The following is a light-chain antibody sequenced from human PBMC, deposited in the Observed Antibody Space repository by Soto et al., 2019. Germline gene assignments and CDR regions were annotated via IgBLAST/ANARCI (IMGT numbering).Light chain of an antibody. Sequence: EIVLTLSPGTLSLSPGERATLSCRAGQTISSSLLAWYQQKLGQAPRLLIYGASSRATGISDRFSGSGSGTDFTLTISRLEPEDFAVYYCQQYGSSPITFGQGTRLEIK. V-gene: IGKV3-20*01. J-gene: IGKJ5*01. CDR1: QTISSSL. CDR2: GAS. CDR3: QQYGSSPIT.